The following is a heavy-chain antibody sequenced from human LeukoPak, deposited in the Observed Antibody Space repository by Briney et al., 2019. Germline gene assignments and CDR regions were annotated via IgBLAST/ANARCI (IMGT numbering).Heavy chain of an antibody. Sequence: GGSLRLSCAASGFTFSSYAMSWVRQAPGKGLEWVSAISGSGGSTYYADSVKGRFTISRDNSKNTLYLQMNSLRAEDTAVYYXXXXXXYSSSWVTILFDYWGQGTLVTVSS. J-gene: IGHJ4*02. V-gene: IGHV3-23*01. CDR1: GFTFSSYA. CDR3: XXXXXYSSSWVTILFDY. D-gene: IGHD6-13*01. CDR2: ISGSGGST.